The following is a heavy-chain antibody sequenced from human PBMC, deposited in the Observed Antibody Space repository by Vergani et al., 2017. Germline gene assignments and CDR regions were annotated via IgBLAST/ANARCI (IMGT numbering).Heavy chain of an antibody. CDR1: GESFSGHY. V-gene: IGHV4-34*01. CDR3: AIRPRVNMVRGEILAKRTFDY. Sequence: QVHLQQWGTGLLKPSETLSLTCEVQGESFSGHYWSWIRQPPGKRLEWIGEINDNGYTNYNPLFESRVIVSADTSRNQFSLKLMSVTAADTAMYFCAIRPRVNMVRGEILAKRTFDYWRPGTLVTVSS. J-gene: IGHJ4*02. D-gene: IGHD3-10*01. CDR2: INDNGYT.